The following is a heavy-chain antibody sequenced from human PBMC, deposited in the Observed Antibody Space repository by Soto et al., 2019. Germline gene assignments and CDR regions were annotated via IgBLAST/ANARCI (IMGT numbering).Heavy chain of an antibody. Sequence: LTCTVSGGSISSYYWSWIRQPAGKGLEWIGRIYTSGSTNYNPSLKSRVTMSVDTSKNQFSLKLSSVTAADTAVYYCARAQYYYDSSGYYWGGYFDYSAQGTLLTVSS. CDR2: IYTSGST. J-gene: IGHJ4*02. V-gene: IGHV4-4*07. D-gene: IGHD3-22*01. CDR1: GGSISSYY. CDR3: ARAQYYYDSSGYYWGGYFDY.